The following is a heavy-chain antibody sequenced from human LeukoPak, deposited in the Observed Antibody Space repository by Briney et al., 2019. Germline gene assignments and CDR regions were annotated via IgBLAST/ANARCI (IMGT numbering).Heavy chain of an antibody. Sequence: GGSLRLSCAASGFTFSSYAMSWVRQAPGKGLEWVSAISGSGGSTYYADSVKGRFTISRDNSKNTLYLQMNSLRAEDTAVYYCANMNCSSTSCTFDYWGQGTLVTVSS. J-gene: IGHJ4*02. CDR3: ANMNCSSTSCTFDY. CDR2: ISGSGGST. D-gene: IGHD2-2*01. CDR1: GFTFSSYA. V-gene: IGHV3-23*01.